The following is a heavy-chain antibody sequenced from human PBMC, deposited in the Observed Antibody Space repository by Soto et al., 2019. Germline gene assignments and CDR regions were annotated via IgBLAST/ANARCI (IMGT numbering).Heavy chain of an antibody. Sequence: EVQLVESGGGLVQPGGSLRLSCAASGFSITNTWMHCVHQAPGKGLEWVGRVKSKADGGTADYAATVKGRFTVSRDDSKNTQYLQMNSLKMEDTAVYYCNSYPDFWGGHTPLWGQGTLVTVSS. J-gene: IGHJ4*02. CDR1: GFSITNTW. V-gene: IGHV3-15*07. D-gene: IGHD3-3*01. CDR3: NSYPDFWGGHTPL. CDR2: VKSKADGGTA.